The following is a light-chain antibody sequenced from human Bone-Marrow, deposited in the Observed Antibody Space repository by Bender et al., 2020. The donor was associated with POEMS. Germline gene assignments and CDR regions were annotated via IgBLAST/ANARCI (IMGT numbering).Light chain of an antibody. Sequence: SSELTQPPSVSVSPGQTARITCSGDVLPKKYAYWYQQKSGQAPVLIIYEDTKRPSGLPVRCSASSSGAMATLTISGAQVDDEAHYYCYTTDNSGNRGIFGGGTKLTVL. CDR3: YTTDNSGNRGI. CDR2: EDT. V-gene: IGLV3-10*01. CDR1: VLPKKY. J-gene: IGLJ2*01.